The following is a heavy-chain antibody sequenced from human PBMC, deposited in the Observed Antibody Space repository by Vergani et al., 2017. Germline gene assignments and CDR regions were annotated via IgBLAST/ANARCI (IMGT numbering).Heavy chain of an antibody. CDR2: ISYDGSNK. V-gene: IGHV3-30-3*01. J-gene: IGHJ5*02. Sequence: QVQLVESGGGVVQPGRSLRLSCAASGFTFSSYAMHWVRQAPGKGLEWVAVISYDGSNKYYADSVKGRFTISRDNSKNTLYLQMNSLRAEDTAVYYCARTGYGEQFDPWGQGTLVTVSS. CDR3: ARTGYGEQFDP. CDR1: GFTFSSYA. D-gene: IGHD4-17*01.